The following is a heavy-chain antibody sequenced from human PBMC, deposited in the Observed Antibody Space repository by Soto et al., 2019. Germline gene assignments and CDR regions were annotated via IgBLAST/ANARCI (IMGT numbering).Heavy chain of an antibody. V-gene: IGHV3-30*19. Sequence: QVQLVESGGGVVQPGGSLRLSCAASAFTFSSYGMHWVRQAPGKGLEWMAVISYDGSNKYYADSVKGRFTISRDNSKNTLYLQMNSLRAEDTAVYYCARALLPVASFDIWGQGTMVTVSS. D-gene: IGHD1-26*01. CDR1: AFTFSSYG. CDR2: ISYDGSNK. J-gene: IGHJ3*02. CDR3: ARALLPVASFDI.